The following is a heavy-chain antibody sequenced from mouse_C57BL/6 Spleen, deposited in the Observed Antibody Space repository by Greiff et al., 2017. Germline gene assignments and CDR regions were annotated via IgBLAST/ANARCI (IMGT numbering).Heavy chain of an antibody. D-gene: IGHD4-1*01. Sequence: QVQLQQPGAELVKPGASVKLSCKASGYTFTSYWMHWVKQRPGQGLEWIGMIHPNSGSTNYNEKFKSKATLTVDKSSSTAYMQLSSLTSEDSAVYYGARWDPCGRAMDYWGQGTSVTVSS. J-gene: IGHJ4*01. CDR3: ARWDPCGRAMDY. CDR1: GYTFTSYW. CDR2: IHPNSGST. V-gene: IGHV1-64*01.